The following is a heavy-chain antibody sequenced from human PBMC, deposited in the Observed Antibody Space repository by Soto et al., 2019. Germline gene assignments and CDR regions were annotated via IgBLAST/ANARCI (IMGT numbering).Heavy chain of an antibody. Sequence: GGSLRLSCAASGFILSSYSMNWVRQAPGKGLEWVSYISSTSRTIYYADSVQGRFTISRDNAKNSLSLQMNSLRAEDTAVYYCARDLKFAIPDYWGQGTLVTVSS. J-gene: IGHJ4*02. CDR3: ARDLKFAIPDY. CDR2: ISSTSRTI. D-gene: IGHD2-21*01. V-gene: IGHV3-48*01. CDR1: GFILSSYS.